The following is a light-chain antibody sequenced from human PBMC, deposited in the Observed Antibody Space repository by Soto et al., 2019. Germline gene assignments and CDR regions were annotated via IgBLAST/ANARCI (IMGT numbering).Light chain of an antibody. CDR2: DAS. Sequence: DIQMTQFPSTLSASVGDRVTITCRASQNINNWIAWYQQKPGKAPKFLIYDASTLESGVPSRFSGSGFGTEFSLTISSLQPDDFGSYYCQHMRTVGQGTKVDIK. CDR3: QHMRT. CDR1: QNINNW. J-gene: IGKJ1*01. V-gene: IGKV1-5*01.